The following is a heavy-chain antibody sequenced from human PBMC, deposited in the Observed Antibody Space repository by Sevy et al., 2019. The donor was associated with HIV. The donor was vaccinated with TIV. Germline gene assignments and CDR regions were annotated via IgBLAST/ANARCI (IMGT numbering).Heavy chain of an antibody. J-gene: IGHJ4*02. CDR2: LSFGCGEI. Sequence: GGSLRLSCAASGFTFSKYSMSWVRQPPGKGLEWVSTLSFGCGEINYADSVKGRFTISRNNSKSSVYMQMNNLRPEDTAVYYCAREGCTKPHDFWGQGTLVTVSS. D-gene: IGHD2-8*01. CDR1: GFTFSKYS. V-gene: IGHV3-23*01. CDR3: AREGCTKPHDF.